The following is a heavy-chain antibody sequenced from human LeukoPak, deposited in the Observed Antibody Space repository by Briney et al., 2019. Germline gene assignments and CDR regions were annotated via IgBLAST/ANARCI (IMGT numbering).Heavy chain of an antibody. D-gene: IGHD3-22*01. J-gene: IGHJ4*02. V-gene: IGHV4-39*07. CDR3: ARGSYDSSGYHPWFDY. CDR1: GGSISSSSYY. CDR2: IYYSGST. Sequence: SETLSLICTVSGGSISSSSYYWGWIRQPPGKGLEWIGSIYYSGSTYYNPSLKSRVTISVDTSKNQFSLKLSSVTAADTAVYYCARGSYDSSGYHPWFDYWGQGTLVTVSS.